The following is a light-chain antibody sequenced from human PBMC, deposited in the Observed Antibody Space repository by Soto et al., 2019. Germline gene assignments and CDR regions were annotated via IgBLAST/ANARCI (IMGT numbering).Light chain of an antibody. CDR1: QTISSY. J-gene: IGKJ1*01. CDR3: QQGYSTHWT. V-gene: IGKV1-39*01. Sequence: DIQMTQSPSSLSAPVGDRFTITCGASQTISSYFHWYHQKPRKAPKILIYGASTLQSGVPPRFSASGSGKDFNLTLNSLQPEDFATYYCQQGYSTHWTFGQGTKVDIK. CDR2: GAS.